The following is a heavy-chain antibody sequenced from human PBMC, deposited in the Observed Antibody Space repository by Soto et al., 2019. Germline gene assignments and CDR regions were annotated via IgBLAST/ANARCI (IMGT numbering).Heavy chain of an antibody. Sequence: EVQLVESGGGLVKPGGSLRLSCAASGFTFSSYSMNWVRQAPGKGLEWVSSISSSSSYIYYADSVKGRFTISRDNAKNSLYLQMNSLRAEDTAVYYCARDPERIAVAGTGALNLDYWGQGTLVTVSS. J-gene: IGHJ4*02. CDR1: GFTFSSYS. V-gene: IGHV3-21*01. D-gene: IGHD6-19*01. CDR2: ISSSSSYI. CDR3: ARDPERIAVAGTGALNLDY.